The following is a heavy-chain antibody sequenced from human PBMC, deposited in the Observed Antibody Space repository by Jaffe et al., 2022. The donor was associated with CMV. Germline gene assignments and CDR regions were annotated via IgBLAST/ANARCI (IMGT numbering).Heavy chain of an antibody. J-gene: IGHJ4*02. Sequence: QVQLQESGPGLVKPSETLSLTCTVSGGSISSYYWSWIRQPAGKGLEWIGRIYTSGSTNYNPSLKSRVTMSVDTSKNQFSLKLSSVTAADTAVYYCARDRRSIAAAGSYYFDYWGQGTLVTVSS. CDR2: IYTSGST. D-gene: IGHD6-13*01. CDR1: GGSISSYY. V-gene: IGHV4-4*07. CDR3: ARDRRSIAAAGSYYFDY.